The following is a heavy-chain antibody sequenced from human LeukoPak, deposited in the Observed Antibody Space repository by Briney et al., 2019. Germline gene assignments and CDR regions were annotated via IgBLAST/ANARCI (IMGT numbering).Heavy chain of an antibody. J-gene: IGHJ6*03. Sequence: GGSLRLSCAASGFTLSCYSMTSVRQAPGKGLEWVSSISSSSNYIYYADSVKGRFTISRDNAKNSLYLQMNSLRAEDTAVYYCARVNYMDVWGKGTTVTVP. CDR2: ISSSSNYI. V-gene: IGHV3-21*01. CDR1: GFTLSCYS. CDR3: ARVNYMDV.